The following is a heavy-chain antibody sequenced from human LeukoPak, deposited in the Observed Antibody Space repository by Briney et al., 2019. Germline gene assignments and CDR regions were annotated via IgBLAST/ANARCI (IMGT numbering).Heavy chain of an antibody. J-gene: IGHJ4*02. D-gene: IGHD5-12*01. CDR3: ARDRLSGYSGYDPFDY. Sequence: SVKVSCKASGGTFSSYAISWVRQAPGQGLEWMGGIIPIFGTANYAQKFQGRVTITADESTSTAYMELSSLRSEDTAVYYCARDRLSGYSGYDPFDYWGQGTLVTVSS. V-gene: IGHV1-69*13. CDR2: IIPIFGTA. CDR1: GGTFSSYA.